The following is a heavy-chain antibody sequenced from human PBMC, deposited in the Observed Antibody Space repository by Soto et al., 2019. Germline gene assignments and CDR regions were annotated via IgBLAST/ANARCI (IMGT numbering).Heavy chain of an antibody. CDR2: IYTSGST. D-gene: IGHD3-9*01. V-gene: IGHV4-4*07. CDR1: GGSISSYY. CDR3: AGTVLRYFDWSRGVDY. J-gene: IGHJ4*02. Sequence: SETLSLTCTVSGGSISSYYWSWIRQPAGKGLEWIGRIYTSGSTNYNPSLKSRVTMSVDTSKNQFSLKLSSVTAADTAVYYCAGTVLRYFDWSRGVDYWGQGTLATVSS.